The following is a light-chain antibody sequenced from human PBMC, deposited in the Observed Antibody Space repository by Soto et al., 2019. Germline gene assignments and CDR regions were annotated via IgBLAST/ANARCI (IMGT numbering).Light chain of an antibody. CDR3: QQRSRWPRGT. Sequence: VLTQSPATLSLSPGESATLSCRASQNVGNNLAWYQQKSGQAPRLLIYAASDRATGVPARFSGGMSGTYFTLTIRSLEPADFATYFCQQRSRWPRGTFGRGTKVEMK. CDR1: QNVGNN. V-gene: IGKV3-11*01. CDR2: AAS. J-gene: IGKJ2*02.